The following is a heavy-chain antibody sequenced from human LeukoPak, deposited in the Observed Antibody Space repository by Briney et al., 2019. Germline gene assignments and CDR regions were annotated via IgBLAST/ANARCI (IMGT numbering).Heavy chain of an antibody. CDR3: AREGIKYQLLLDY. D-gene: IGHD2-2*01. CDR2: ISSSSSYI. Sequence: PGGSLRLSCAASGFTFSSYSMNWVRQAPGKGLEWVSFISSSSSYIYYADSVKGRFTISRDNAKNSLYLQMNSLRAEDTAVYYCAREGIKYQLLLDYWGQGTLVTVSS. CDR1: GFTFSSYS. J-gene: IGHJ4*02. V-gene: IGHV3-21*01.